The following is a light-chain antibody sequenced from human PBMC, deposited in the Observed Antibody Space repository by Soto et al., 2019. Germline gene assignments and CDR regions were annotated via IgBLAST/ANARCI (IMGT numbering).Light chain of an antibody. J-gene: IGLJ2*01. CDR3: SSYTSSSTLEGV. Sequence: QSALTQPASVSGSPGQSITISCTGTSSDVGGYNYVSWYQQHPGKAPKLMIYDVSNRPSGVSNRFSCSKSGNTASLTISGLQAEDEADYYCSSYTSSSTLEGVFGGGTKLTVL. CDR2: DVS. V-gene: IGLV2-14*01. CDR1: SSDVGGYNY.